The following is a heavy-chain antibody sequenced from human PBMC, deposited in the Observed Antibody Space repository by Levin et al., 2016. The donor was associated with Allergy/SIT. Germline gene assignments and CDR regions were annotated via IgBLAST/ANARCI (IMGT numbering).Heavy chain of an antibody. CDR2: IVVGSGNT. J-gene: IGHJ3*02. D-gene: IGHD1-26*01. V-gene: IGHV1-58*01. Sequence: SVKVSCKASGFTFTSSAVQWVRQARGQRLEWIGWIVVGSGNTNYAQKFQERVTITRDMSTSTAYMELSSLRSEDTAVYYCAAMGIVGATNAFDIWGQGTMVTVSS. CDR3: AAMGIVGATNAFDI. CDR1: GFTFTSSA.